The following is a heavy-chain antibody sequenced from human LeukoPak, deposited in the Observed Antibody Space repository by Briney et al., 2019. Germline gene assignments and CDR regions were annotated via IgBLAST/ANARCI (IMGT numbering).Heavy chain of an antibody. CDR3: AAVAVVVAATPYYFAY. CDR1: VYTFTIYG. V-gene: IGHV1-18*01. Sequence: ASVTVSFTPSVYTFTIYGINGVRQAHGQGREWMGGISAYNGNTNYALKLQGRVTMTTATSTSTPYMELRSLRSDDTAVYSCAAVAVVVAATPYYFAYWGQGTLVTVSS. J-gene: IGHJ4*02. CDR2: ISAYNGNT. D-gene: IGHD2-15*01.